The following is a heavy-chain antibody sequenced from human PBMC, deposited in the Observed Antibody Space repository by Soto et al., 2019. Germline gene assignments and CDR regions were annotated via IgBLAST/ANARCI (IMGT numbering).Heavy chain of an antibody. CDR2: IIPIFGTA. CDR1: GGTFSSYA. J-gene: IGHJ5*02. Sequence: QVQLVQSGAEVKKPGSSVKVSCKASGGTFSSYAISWVRQAPGQGLEWMGGIIPIFGTANYAQKFQGRVTFTADESKSTAYMGLSGLRSEDTAVYYCARGSDYDSSGYYYSWFDPWGQGTLVTVSS. V-gene: IGHV1-69*12. CDR3: ARGSDYDSSGYYYSWFDP. D-gene: IGHD3-22*01.